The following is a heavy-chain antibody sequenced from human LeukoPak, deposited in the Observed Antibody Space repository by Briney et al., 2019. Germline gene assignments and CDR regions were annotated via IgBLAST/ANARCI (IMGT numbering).Heavy chain of an antibody. CDR3: ARDSTGYPNWFDS. Sequence: LTGRSLRLSCAAPGFTVSSYGIHWVRQAPGKGLQWVAFISYDGSNKYHAVSVKGRFSISRDDSKNTLYLQMNSLRAEDTAVYYCARDSTGYPNWFDSWGQGTLVTVSS. CDR1: GFTVSSYG. V-gene: IGHV3-30*03. D-gene: IGHD3-22*01. J-gene: IGHJ5*01. CDR2: ISYDGSNK.